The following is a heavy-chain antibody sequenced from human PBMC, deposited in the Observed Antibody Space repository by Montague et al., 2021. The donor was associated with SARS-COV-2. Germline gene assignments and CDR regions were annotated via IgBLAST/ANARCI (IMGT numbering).Heavy chain of an antibody. J-gene: IGHJ3*01. V-gene: IGHV6-1*01. Sequence: KWRSQYPGSLESRITISGDTSKNQFSLQLNSVTPEDTAVYYCASAFYGVHWAFYVWGQGTMVTVSS. CDR2: KWRS. CDR3: ASAFYGVHWAFYV. D-gene: IGHD3-3*02.